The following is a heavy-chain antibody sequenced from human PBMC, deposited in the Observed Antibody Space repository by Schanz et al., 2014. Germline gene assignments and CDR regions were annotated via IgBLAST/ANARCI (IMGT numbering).Heavy chain of an antibody. V-gene: IGHV3-7*03. J-gene: IGHJ6*02. D-gene: IGHD2-15*01. CDR1: GFTFSSYG. CDR2: IRQEGSEK. Sequence: AELVESGGGVVQPGGSLRLSCAASGFTFSSYGMHWVRQVPGKGLEWVANIRQEGSEKYYVDSVKGRFSISRDNAKNSLYLQLNGLRTEDTALYYCAKDIGCSGGTCYYYYYGVDVWGQGTTVTVSS. CDR3: AKDIGCSGGTCYYYYYGVDV.